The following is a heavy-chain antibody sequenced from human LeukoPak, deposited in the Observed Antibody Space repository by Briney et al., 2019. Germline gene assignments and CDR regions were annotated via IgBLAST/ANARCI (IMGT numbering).Heavy chain of an antibody. D-gene: IGHD6-13*01. J-gene: IGHJ5*02. CDR3: ARGGIAAAGSLWFDP. CDR2: MYYSGST. V-gene: IGHV4-59*01. Sequence: KPSETLSLTCTVSGGSISSYYWSWIRQPPGKGLEWIGYMYYSGSTNYNPSLKSRVTISVDTSKNQFSLKLSSVTAADTAVYYCARGGIAAAGSLWFDPWGQGTLVTVSS. CDR1: GGSISSYY.